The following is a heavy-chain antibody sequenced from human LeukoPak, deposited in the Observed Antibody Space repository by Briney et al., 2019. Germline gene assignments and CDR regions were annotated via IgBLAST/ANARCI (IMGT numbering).Heavy chain of an antibody. J-gene: IGHJ4*02. D-gene: IGHD3-22*01. V-gene: IGHV4-4*07. CDR2: IYTSGST. Sequence: PSETLSLTCTVSGGSISSYYWSWIRQPAGKGLEWIGRIYTSGSTNNNPSLKSRVTIAVDTSKNHFSLKLGSVTAADTAVYYCARHPKNYYTSSGYYDYWGQGTLVTVSS. CDR1: GGSISSYY. CDR3: ARHPKNYYTSSGYYDY.